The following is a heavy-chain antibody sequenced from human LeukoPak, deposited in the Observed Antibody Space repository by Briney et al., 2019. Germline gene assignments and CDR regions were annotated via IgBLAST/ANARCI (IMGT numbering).Heavy chain of an antibody. V-gene: IGHV4-31*03. J-gene: IGHJ4*02. Sequence: SQTLSPTCTVSGGSISSGGYYWSWIRQHPGKGLEWIGYVYYSGSTYYNPSLKSRVTISVDTSKNQFSLKLSSVTAADTAVYYCARARPPGAPYYFDYWGQGTLVTVSS. CDR2: VYYSGST. CDR1: GGSISSGGYY. D-gene: IGHD1-14*01. CDR3: ARARPPGAPYYFDY.